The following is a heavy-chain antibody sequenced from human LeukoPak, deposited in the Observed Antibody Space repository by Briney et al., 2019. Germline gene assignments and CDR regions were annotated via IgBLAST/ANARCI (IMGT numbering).Heavy chain of an antibody. CDR2: INSDGRST. J-gene: IGHJ3*02. D-gene: IGHD2-8*01. V-gene: IGHV3-74*01. CDR1: GFTFSSYW. Sequence: PGGSLRLSCAASGFTFSSYWMHWVRQAPGKGLVWVSRINSDGRSTNYADSVKGRFTISRDNAKNTLHLQMNSLRAEDTAVYYCARDRVMGTNDDFDIWGQGTMVTVSS. CDR3: ARDRVMGTNDDFDI.